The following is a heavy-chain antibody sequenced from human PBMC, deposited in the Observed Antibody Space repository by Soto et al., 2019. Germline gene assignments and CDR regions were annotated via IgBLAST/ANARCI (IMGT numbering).Heavy chain of an antibody. V-gene: IGHV4-59*01. CDR2: IYYSGRT. Sequence: SETLSLTCTVSGGSISSYYWSWIRQPPGKGLEWIGYIYYSGRTNYNPSLKSRVTLSVDTSKNQFSLKLSSVTAADTAVYYCARGLTLVEMATYNWFDPWGQGTLVTVSS. CDR1: GGSISSYY. CDR3: ARGLTLVEMATYNWFDP. D-gene: IGHD5-12*01. J-gene: IGHJ5*02.